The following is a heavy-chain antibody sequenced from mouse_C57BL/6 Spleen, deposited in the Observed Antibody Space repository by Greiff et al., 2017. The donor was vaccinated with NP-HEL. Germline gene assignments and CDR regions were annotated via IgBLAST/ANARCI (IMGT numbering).Heavy chain of an antibody. CDR2: IWSGGST. CDR1: GFSLTSYG. Sequence: QVQLKESGPGLVQPSQSLSITCTVSGFSLTSYGVHWVRQPPGKGLEWLGVIWSGGSTDYNAAFISRLSISKDNSKSQVFFKMNSLQADDTAIYYCAKNLLPLGYFDVWGTGTTVTVSS. J-gene: IGHJ1*03. CDR3: AKNLLPLGYFDV. D-gene: IGHD1-2*01. V-gene: IGHV2-4*01.